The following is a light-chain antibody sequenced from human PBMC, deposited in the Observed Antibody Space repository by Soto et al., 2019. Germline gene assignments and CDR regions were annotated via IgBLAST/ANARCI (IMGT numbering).Light chain of an antibody. CDR1: QSVASF. CDR2: DAS. V-gene: IGKV3-11*01. J-gene: IGKJ4*01. CDR3: QQRSNWPPT. Sequence: EIVLTQSPATLSLSPGERVTLSCRASQSVASFLAWYQQKPGQAPRLLIYDASNRATGIPARFSGSGSGSDFTLTISSLEVEDFAVYYCQQRSNWPPTFGGGTKVEIK.